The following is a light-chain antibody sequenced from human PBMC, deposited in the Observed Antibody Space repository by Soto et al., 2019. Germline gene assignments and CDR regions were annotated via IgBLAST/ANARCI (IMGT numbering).Light chain of an antibody. Sequence: DIQMTQSPSALSASVGDRVTITCQASHDIGNYLNWYQQKPGTAPALLIYDAYTLERGVASRFSGSGFGTDFSFTINSLQPEDIATYYCQQYDNMPLTFGGGTKLEIK. J-gene: IGKJ4*01. CDR3: QQYDNMPLT. V-gene: IGKV1-33*01. CDR2: DAY. CDR1: HDIGNY.